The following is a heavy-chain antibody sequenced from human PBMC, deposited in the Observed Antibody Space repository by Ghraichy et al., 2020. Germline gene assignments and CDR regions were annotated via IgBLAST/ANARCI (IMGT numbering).Heavy chain of an antibody. CDR2: IIAILGRA. CDR3: ARVVISFDF. V-gene: IGHV1-69*04. J-gene: IGHJ3*01. Sequence: SVKVSCKASGGTFSSYAISWVRQAPGQGVEWMGRIIAILGRANYAQKFQGRVTITADKSTSTAYMELSSLRAEDTAVYYCARVVISFDFWGQGTMVTVSS. D-gene: IGHD3-16*02. CDR1: GGTFSSYA.